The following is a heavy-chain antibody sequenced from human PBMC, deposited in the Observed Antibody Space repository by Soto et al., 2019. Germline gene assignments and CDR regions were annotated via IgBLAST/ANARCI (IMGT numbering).Heavy chain of an antibody. CDR3: ARHPRDDYNYGGSGIFDY. V-gene: IGHV4-39*01. Sequence: SETLSLTCSVSGGSISSRTFWWAWIRRPPGKGLEWIGDMYYSGSSYSSPSLKSRVTLSVDTSKNQLSLKLNSVTAADTAVYYCARHPRDDYNYGGSGIFDYWGQGTLVTVSS. CDR1: GGSISSRTFW. D-gene: IGHD4-4*01. J-gene: IGHJ4*02. CDR2: MYYSGSS.